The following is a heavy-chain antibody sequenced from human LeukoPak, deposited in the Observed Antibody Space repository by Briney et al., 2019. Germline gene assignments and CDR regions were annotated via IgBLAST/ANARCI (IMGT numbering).Heavy chain of an antibody. D-gene: IGHD3-3*01. Sequence: ASVKVSCKACGYTFTSHDINWVRQAPGQGLEWMGWMNPNSGNTGYAQKFQGRVTMTRNTSISTAYMELSSLRSEDTAVYYCARGPRFLEWLRYYYYMDVWGKGTTVTVSS. J-gene: IGHJ6*03. V-gene: IGHV1-8*01. CDR1: GYTFTSHD. CDR3: ARGPRFLEWLRYYYYMDV. CDR2: MNPNSGNT.